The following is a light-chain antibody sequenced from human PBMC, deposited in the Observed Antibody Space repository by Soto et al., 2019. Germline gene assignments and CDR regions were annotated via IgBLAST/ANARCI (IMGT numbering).Light chain of an antibody. CDR1: SSDVGAYNY. CDR3: TSLTTSTTMK. J-gene: IGLJ2*01. V-gene: IGLV2-14*01. Sequence: QSALTQPASVSGSPGQSITISCTGTSSDVGAYNYVYWYQQHPGKAPKLMIYDVNMRPSAVSHRFSGSNSGNTASLIISGLQAEDEADYYFTSLTTSTTMKFGGGTQLTVL. CDR2: DVN.